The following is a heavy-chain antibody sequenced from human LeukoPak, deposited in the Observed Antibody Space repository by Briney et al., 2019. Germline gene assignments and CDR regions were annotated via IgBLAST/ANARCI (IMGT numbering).Heavy chain of an antibody. J-gene: IGHJ4*02. Sequence: GGSLRLSCAASGFTFSSYGMHWVRQAPGKGLEWVAVIWYDGSNKYYADSVKGRFTISRDNSKNTLYLQMNSLRAEDTAVYYCARDQSEWLLDYWGQGTLVTVSS. CDR3: ARDQSEWLLDY. V-gene: IGHV3-33*01. CDR1: GFTFSSYG. CDR2: IWYDGSNK. D-gene: IGHD3-3*01.